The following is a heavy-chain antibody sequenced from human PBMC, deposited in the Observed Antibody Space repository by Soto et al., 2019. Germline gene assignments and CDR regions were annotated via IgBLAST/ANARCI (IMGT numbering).Heavy chain of an antibody. CDR3: ASERGGIVGVRWFDP. CDR2: ISSSSSTI. D-gene: IGHD1-26*01. V-gene: IGHV3-48*02. Sequence: PGGSLRLSCAASGFTFSSYSMNWVRQAPGKGLEWVSYISSSSSTIYYADSVKGRFTISRDNAKNSLYLQMNSLRDEDTAVYYCASERGGIVGVRWFDPWGQGTLVTVSS. J-gene: IGHJ5*02. CDR1: GFTFSSYS.